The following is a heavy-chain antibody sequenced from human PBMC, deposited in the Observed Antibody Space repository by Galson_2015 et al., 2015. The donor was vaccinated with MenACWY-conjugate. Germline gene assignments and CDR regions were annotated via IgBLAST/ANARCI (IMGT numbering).Heavy chain of an antibody. CDR2: SNPGDGKT. CDR3: AADRRQVRRGWLPY. Sequence: SVKVSCKVSGYTLTDLSMYWVRQAPGKGLEWMGGSNPGDGKTIYAQRFQGRVTMTEDTSTDTAYMELSSLRSEDTAVHYCAADRRQVRRGWLPYWGQGTLVTVSS. D-gene: IGHD5-18*01. J-gene: IGHJ4*02. V-gene: IGHV1-24*01. CDR1: GYTLTDLS.